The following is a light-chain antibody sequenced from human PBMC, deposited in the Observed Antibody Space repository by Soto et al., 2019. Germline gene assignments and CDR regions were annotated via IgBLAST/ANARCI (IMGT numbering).Light chain of an antibody. CDR1: SSDVGGYDF. CDR2: EVS. V-gene: IGLV2-8*01. Sequence: QSALTQPPSASGSHVQSVTISCTGTSSDVGGYDFVSWYQQHPGKAPKLIIYEVSKWPSGVPDRFSGSKSGNTASLTVSGLQAEDEADYYCASYAGGHYNWVFGGGTKVTVL. J-gene: IGLJ3*02. CDR3: ASYAGGHYNWV.